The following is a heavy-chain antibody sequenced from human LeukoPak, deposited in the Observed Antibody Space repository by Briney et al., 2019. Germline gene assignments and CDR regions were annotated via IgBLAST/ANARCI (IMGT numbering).Heavy chain of an antibody. CDR3: SSFDSSGSHAFDM. Sequence: SETLSLTCAVYGGSFSGYYWSWIRQPPVKGLEWIGEINHSGSTNYNPSLKSRVTISVDTSKNQFSLKLSSVTAADTAVYYCSSFDSSGSHAFDMWGQGTMVTVSS. D-gene: IGHD3-22*01. CDR2: INHSGST. V-gene: IGHV4-34*01. J-gene: IGHJ3*02. CDR1: GGSFSGYY.